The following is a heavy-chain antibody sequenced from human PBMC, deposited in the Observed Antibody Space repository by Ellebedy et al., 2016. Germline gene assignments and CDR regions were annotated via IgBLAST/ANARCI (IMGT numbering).Heavy chain of an antibody. J-gene: IGHJ4*02. CDR2: VNHSGST. CDR1: GGSFSGYY. CDR3: ASTGIAAAGTRPIDY. V-gene: IGHV4-34*01. D-gene: IGHD6-13*01. Sequence: SETLSLTXAVYGGSFSGYYWSWIRQPPGKGLEWIGEVNHSGSTNYNPSLKSRVTISVDTSKNQFSLKLSSVTAADTAVYYCASTGIAAAGTRPIDYWGQGTLVTVSS.